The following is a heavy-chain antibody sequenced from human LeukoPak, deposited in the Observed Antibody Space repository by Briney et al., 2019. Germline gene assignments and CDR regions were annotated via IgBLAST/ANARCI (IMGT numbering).Heavy chain of an antibody. V-gene: IGHV1-69*04. Sequence: ASAKVSCKASGGAFSSYAISWVRQAPGQGLEWMGRIIPILGIANYAQKFQGRVTITADKSTSTAYMELSSLRSEDTAVYYCARGSLTVTTSLYYYYGMDVWGQGTTVTVSS. CDR2: IIPILGIA. CDR1: GGAFSSYA. CDR3: ARGSLTVTTSLYYYYGMDV. J-gene: IGHJ6*02. D-gene: IGHD4-17*01.